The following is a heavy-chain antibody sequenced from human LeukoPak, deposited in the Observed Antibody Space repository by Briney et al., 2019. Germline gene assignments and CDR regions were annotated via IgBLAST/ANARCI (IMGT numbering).Heavy chain of an antibody. Sequence: ASVKVSCKASGYTFTSYYMHWVRQAPGQGLEWMGWINPNSGGTNYAQKFQGRVTMTRDTSISTAYMELSRLRSDDTAVYYCARGPYYYDSSGYYQSRFDYWGQGTLVTVSP. CDR3: ARGPYYYDSSGYYQSRFDY. CDR2: INPNSGGT. V-gene: IGHV1-2*02. CDR1: GYTFTSYY. D-gene: IGHD3-22*01. J-gene: IGHJ4*02.